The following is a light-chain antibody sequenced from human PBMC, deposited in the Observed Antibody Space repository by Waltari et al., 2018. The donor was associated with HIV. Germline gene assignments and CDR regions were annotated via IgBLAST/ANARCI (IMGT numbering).Light chain of an antibody. CDR1: QSVLHNSNNKNY. CDR3: QQYYTTPPT. J-gene: IGKJ1*01. CDR2: WAA. V-gene: IGKV4-1*01. Sequence: GERATINCKSSQSVLHNSNNKNYIAWYQQKPGQPPKLLLYWAATRESGVPDRFSGSGSGTDFTLTISSLQAEDVSVYYCQQYYTTPPTFGQGTKVEI.